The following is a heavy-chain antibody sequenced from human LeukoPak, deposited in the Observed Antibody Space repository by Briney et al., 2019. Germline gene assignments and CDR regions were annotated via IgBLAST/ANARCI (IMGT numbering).Heavy chain of an antibody. D-gene: IGHD1-26*01. J-gene: IGHJ4*02. CDR2: ISYDGSNK. V-gene: IGHV3-33*05. Sequence: GGSLRLSCAASGFTFTSYGMHWVRQAPGKGLEWVAVISYDGSNKYYADSVKGRFTISRDNSKNTLYLQMNSLRAEDTAIYYCAKEYTGTFSPFPSYFDNWGQGTLVTVSS. CDR3: AKEYTGTFSPFPSYFDN. CDR1: GFTFTSYG.